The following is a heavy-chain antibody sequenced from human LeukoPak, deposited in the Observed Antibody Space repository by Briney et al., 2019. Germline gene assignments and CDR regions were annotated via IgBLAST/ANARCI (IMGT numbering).Heavy chain of an antibody. V-gene: IGHV3-33*06. J-gene: IGHJ4*02. CDR2: IWYDGSNK. Sequence: GGSLRLSCAASGFAFSGYGMHWVRQAPGKGLEWVAVIWYDGSNKYYEDSVKGRFTISRDTSTNTLYLQMNSLRAEDTAVYYCAKTNNGWYYFDYWGQGTLVTVSS. D-gene: IGHD6-19*01. CDR1: GFAFSGYG. CDR3: AKTNNGWYYFDY.